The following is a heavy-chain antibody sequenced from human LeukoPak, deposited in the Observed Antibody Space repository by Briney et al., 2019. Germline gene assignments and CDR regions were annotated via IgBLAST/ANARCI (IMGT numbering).Heavy chain of an antibody. CDR2: IRGKGFSDPP. V-gene: IGHV3-73*01. J-gene: IGHJ5*02. D-gene: IGHD3-16*01. Sequence: GGSLRLSCAASGFTFSDSAIHWVRQASGKGLEWVGRIRGKGFSDPPAYAASVKDRFTISRGDSVSTAYLQMNSLKAEDTAVYYCTVPQSGGNWFDPWGPGTQVTVSS. CDR1: GFTFSDSA. CDR3: TVPQSGGNWFDP.